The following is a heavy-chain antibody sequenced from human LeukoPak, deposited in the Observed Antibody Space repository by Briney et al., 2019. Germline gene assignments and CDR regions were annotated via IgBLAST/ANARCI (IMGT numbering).Heavy chain of an antibody. Sequence: PSETLSLTCTVSGASISSSGYYWGWIRQPPGKGLEWIASIYYSGSTNYNPSLKSRVTISVDTSKNQLSLKLNSATAADTAVYYCTRHSRDSGGAFQYWGQGTPVTVSS. V-gene: IGHV4-39*01. CDR1: GASISSSGYY. CDR2: IYYSGST. D-gene: IGHD4-23*01. J-gene: IGHJ1*01. CDR3: TRHSRDSGGAFQY.